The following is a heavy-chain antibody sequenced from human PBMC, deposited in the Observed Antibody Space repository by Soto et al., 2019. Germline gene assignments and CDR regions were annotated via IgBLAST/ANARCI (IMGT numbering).Heavy chain of an antibody. CDR1: GYTFTHYG. D-gene: IGHD4-17*01. CDR3: ARELHSGVKYWYFDI. V-gene: IGHV1-18*01. CDR2: INSFSGDT. Sequence: QVQLVQSGAEVKKPGASVKVSCKASGYTFTHYGITWVRQAPGQGLEWMGWINSFSGDTNYPQKLQGRLTMTTDTSTNTVYMELRNLRSDDTAVYYCARELHSGVKYWYFDIWGRGTLVTVSS. J-gene: IGHJ2*01.